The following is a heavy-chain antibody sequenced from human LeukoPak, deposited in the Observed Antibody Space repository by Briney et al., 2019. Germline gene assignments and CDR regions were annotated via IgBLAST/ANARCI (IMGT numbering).Heavy chain of an antibody. CDR3: ARGLRDSSGREYFQH. CDR2: MNPNSGNT. V-gene: IGHV1-8*01. J-gene: IGHJ1*01. D-gene: IGHD3-22*01. Sequence: ASVKVSCKAPGYTFTSYDISWVRQAAGQGLEWMGWMNPNSGNTGYAQKFKGRVTMTGNTSINTAYMELSSLRSEDTAVYYCARGLRDSSGREYFQHWGQGTLVTVSS. CDR1: GYTFTSYD.